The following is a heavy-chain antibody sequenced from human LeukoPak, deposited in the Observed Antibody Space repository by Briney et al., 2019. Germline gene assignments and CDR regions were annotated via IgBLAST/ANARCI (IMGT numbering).Heavy chain of an antibody. Sequence: GGSLRLSCAASGFTFSSYWMHWVRQAPGKGLVWVSRINSDGSSTSYADSVKGRFTISRDNSKNTLYLQMNSLRAEDTAVYYCAKARGFTLGWFDPWGQGTLVTVSS. D-gene: IGHD3-10*01. CDR1: GFTFSSYW. V-gene: IGHV3-74*01. CDR2: INSDGSST. J-gene: IGHJ5*02. CDR3: AKARGFTLGWFDP.